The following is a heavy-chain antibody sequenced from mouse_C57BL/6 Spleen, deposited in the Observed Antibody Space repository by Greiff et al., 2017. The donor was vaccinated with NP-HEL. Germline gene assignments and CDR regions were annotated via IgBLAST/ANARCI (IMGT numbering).Heavy chain of an antibody. Sequence: EVKLVESGGGLVQPGGSLSLSCAASGFTFTDYYMSWVRQPPGKALEWLGFIRNKANGYTTEYSASVKGRFTISRDNSQSILYLQMNALRAEDSDTYYCASSYYSNPYAMDYWGQGTSVTVSS. CDR3: ASSYYSNPYAMDY. D-gene: IGHD2-5*01. CDR1: GFTFTDYY. V-gene: IGHV7-3*01. CDR2: IRNKANGYTT. J-gene: IGHJ4*01.